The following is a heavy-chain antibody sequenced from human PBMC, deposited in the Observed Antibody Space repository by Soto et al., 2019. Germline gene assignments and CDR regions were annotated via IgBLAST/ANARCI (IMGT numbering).Heavy chain of an antibody. CDR1: GFNFGNYA. J-gene: IGHJ4*02. CDR3: AKDWGRIAVAGWTE. Sequence: EVQLLESGGGLVQPGGSLRLSCTASGFNFGNYAMGWARQAPGKGLEWLSSLAVPYTGTQTYYAYSVAGRLTVSRNDSTNTLYLELNSLRAEDTAVYYCAKDWGRIAVAGWTEWGPGTLVTVS. D-gene: IGHD6-19*01. V-gene: IGHV3-23*01. CDR2: VPYTGTQT.